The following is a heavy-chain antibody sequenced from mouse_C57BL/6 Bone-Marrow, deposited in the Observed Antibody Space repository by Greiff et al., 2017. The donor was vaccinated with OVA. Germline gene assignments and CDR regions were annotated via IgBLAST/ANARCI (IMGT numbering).Heavy chain of an antibody. V-gene: IGHV2-5*01. CDR3: AKSFHYYGRHWYFDV. J-gene: IGHJ1*03. CDR1: GFSLTSYG. D-gene: IGHD1-1*01. CDR2: IWRGGST. Sequence: VKVVESGPGLVQPSQSLSITCTVSGFSLTSYGVHWVRQSPGKGLEWLGVIWRGGSTDYNAAFMSRLSITKDNSKSQVFFKMNSLQADDTAIYYCAKSFHYYGRHWYFDVWGTGTTVTVSS.